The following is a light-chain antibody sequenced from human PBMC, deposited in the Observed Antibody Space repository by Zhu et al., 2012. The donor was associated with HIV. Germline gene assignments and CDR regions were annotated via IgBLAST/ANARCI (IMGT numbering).Light chain of an antibody. V-gene: IGKV3-20*01. CDR3: HQYDKSWT. Sequence: EIVLTQSPDIMSLSPGQTTILSCKASQSVSSLAWYQQKPGQAPSLLIYAASNRATGIPDRFSGSGSGTDFTLTIRRLEPEDFAVYYCHQYDKSWTFGQGTRVEIK. CDR1: QSVSS. J-gene: IGKJ1*01. CDR2: AAS.